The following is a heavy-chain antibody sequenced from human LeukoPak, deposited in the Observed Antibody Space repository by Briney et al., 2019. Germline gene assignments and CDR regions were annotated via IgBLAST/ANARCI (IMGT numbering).Heavy chain of an antibody. CDR3: ARGRIRAGSSYEAFDY. Sequence: GGSLRLSCVASGFTLSSHWMHWLRLAPGKGLVWVSRIKSDGSTTNYADSVKGRFTISRDNAKSTLYLQMNSLGAEDTAVYYCARGRIRAGSSYEAFDYWGQGTQVTVSS. CDR2: IKSDGSTT. J-gene: IGHJ4*02. D-gene: IGHD3-10*01. V-gene: IGHV3-74*01. CDR1: GFTLSSHW.